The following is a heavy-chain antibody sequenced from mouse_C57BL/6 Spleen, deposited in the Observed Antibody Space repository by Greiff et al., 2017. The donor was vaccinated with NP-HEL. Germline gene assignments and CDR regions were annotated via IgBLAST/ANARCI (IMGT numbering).Heavy chain of an antibody. CDR3: ARSRGIDYDGELYFDY. Sequence: VQLVESGPELVKPGASVKISCKASGYAFSSSWMNWVKQRPGKGLEWIGRIYPGDGDTNYNGKFKGKATLTDDKSSSTAYMQLSSLTSEDSAVYFCARSRGIDYDGELYFDYWGQGTTLTVSS. J-gene: IGHJ2*01. CDR2: IYPGDGDT. CDR1: GYAFSSSW. D-gene: IGHD2-4*01. V-gene: IGHV1-82*01.